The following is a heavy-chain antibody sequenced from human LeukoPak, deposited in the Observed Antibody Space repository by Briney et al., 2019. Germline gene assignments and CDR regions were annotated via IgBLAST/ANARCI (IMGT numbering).Heavy chain of an antibody. J-gene: IGHJ5*02. Sequence: GRSLRLSCAASGFTFDDYAMHWVRQAPGKGLEWVSGISWNSGSIGYADSVKGRFTISRDNAKNSLYLQMNSLRAEDTALYYCAKNPTRSSWYGWFDPWGQGTLVTVSS. D-gene: IGHD6-13*01. CDR3: AKNPTRSSWYGWFDP. CDR2: ISWNSGSI. CDR1: GFTFDDYA. V-gene: IGHV3-9*01.